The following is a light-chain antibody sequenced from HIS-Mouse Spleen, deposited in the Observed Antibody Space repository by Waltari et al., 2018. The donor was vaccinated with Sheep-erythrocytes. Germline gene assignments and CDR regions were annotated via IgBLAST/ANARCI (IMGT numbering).Light chain of an antibody. CDR1: SGSVSTRYY. J-gene: IGLJ3*02. Sequence: QTVVTQEPSFPVSPGGTVTLTCGLSSGSVSTRYYPPGYQRTPGQAPRTLIYSTNTRSSGVPDRFSGSILGNKAALTITGAQADDESDYYCVLYMGSGIWVFGGGTKLTVL. CDR3: VLYMGSGIWV. V-gene: IGLV8-61*01. CDR2: STN.